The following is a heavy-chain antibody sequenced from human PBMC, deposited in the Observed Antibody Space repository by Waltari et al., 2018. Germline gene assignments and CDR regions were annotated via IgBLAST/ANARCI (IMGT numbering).Heavy chain of an antibody. CDR2: IRYDGSNK. CDR3: ANHPGIAVAVVY. Sequence: QVQLVESGGGVVQPGGSLRLSCAASGFTFSTYGMHWVRQAPGKGLEWVAFIRYDGSNKYYADSVKGRFTISRDNSKNTLYLQMNSLRAEDTAVYYCANHPGIAVAVVYWGQGTLVTVSS. J-gene: IGHJ4*02. D-gene: IGHD6-19*01. CDR1: GFTFSTYG. V-gene: IGHV3-30*02.